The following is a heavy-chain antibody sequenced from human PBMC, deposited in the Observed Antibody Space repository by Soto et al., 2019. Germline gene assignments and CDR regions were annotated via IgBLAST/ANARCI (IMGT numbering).Heavy chain of an antibody. D-gene: IGHD5-18*01. CDR3: AKRVWFGGYSYGSDWFDP. CDR1: GFTFSSYA. V-gene: IGHV3-23*01. CDR2: ISGSGGST. J-gene: IGHJ5*02. Sequence: QTGGSLRLSCAASGFTFSSYAMSWVRQAPGKGLEWVSAISGSGGSTYYADSVKGRFTISRDNSKNTLYLQMNSLRAEDTAVYYCAKRVWFGGYSYGSDWFDPWGQGTLVTVSS.